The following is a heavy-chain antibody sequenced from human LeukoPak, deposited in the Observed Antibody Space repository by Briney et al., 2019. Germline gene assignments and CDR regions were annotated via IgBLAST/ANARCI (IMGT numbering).Heavy chain of an antibody. Sequence: GGSLRLSCAASGFTFSSYWMSWVRQAPGKGLEWVANIKQDGSEKYYVDSVKGRFTISRDNAKNSLYLQINSLKAEDTAVFYCARFLEYSRSGADYWGQGTLVTVSS. CDR3: ARFLEYSRSGADY. D-gene: IGHD6-6*01. CDR2: IKQDGSEK. CDR1: GFTFSSYW. V-gene: IGHV3-7*01. J-gene: IGHJ4*02.